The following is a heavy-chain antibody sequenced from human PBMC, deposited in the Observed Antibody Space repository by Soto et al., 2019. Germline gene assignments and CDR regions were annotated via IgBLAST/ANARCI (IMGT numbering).Heavy chain of an antibody. CDR3: ARGFPTGYSGYDPFDY. V-gene: IGHV1-69*02. Sequence: QVQLVQSGAEVKKPGSSVKVSCKASGGTFSSYTISWVRQAPGQGLEWMGRIIPILGIANYAQKFQGRVTITADKSTSTAYMELSSLSSEDTAVYYCARGFPTGYSGYDPFDYWGQGTLVTVSS. CDR2: IIPILGIA. D-gene: IGHD5-12*01. J-gene: IGHJ4*02. CDR1: GGTFSSYT.